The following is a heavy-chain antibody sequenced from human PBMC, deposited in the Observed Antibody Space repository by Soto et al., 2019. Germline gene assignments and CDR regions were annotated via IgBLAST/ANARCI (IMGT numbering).Heavy chain of an antibody. CDR3: VREGCSGGTCYSGYNLGIDY. CDR2: IYYSGST. Sequence: PSETLSLTCTVSGASVGSGYYYWSWIRQPPGKGLEWIGYIYYSGSTNYNPSLKSRVTISADTSKNQFSLKLSSVTAADTAVYYCVREGCSGGTCYSGYNLGIDYWGQGTLVTVSS. D-gene: IGHD2-15*01. V-gene: IGHV4-61*01. CDR1: GASVGSGYYY. J-gene: IGHJ4*02.